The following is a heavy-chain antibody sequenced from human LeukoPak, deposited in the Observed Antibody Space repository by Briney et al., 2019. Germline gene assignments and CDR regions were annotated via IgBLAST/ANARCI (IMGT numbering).Heavy chain of an antibody. V-gene: IGHV4-4*02. CDR2: IYHSGRT. J-gene: IGHJ3*02. Sequence: SETLSLTCTVSGGSISSSDWWSWVRQPPGKGLEWIGEIYHSGRTNYNPSLKSRVTMSVDKSKNQFSLKLISVTAADTAVYYCARHYACGYSGDDCAFDIWGQGTMVTVSS. D-gene: IGHD5-12*01. CDR3: ARHYACGYSGDDCAFDI. CDR1: GGSISSSDW.